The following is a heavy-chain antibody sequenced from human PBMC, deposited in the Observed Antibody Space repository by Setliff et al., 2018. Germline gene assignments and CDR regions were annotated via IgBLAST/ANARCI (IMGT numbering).Heavy chain of an antibody. J-gene: IGHJ3*02. CDR2: IIPSGGST. CDR1: GYTFTTYY. D-gene: IGHD3-16*01. V-gene: IGHV1-46*01. CDR3: ARDKPYVDYVWGQDAFDI. Sequence: ASVKVSCKASGYTFTTYYMHWVRQAPGQGLEWMGIIIPSGGSTNYAQRFQDRVTMTRDTSTNTVYMELSSLRSEDTAVYYCARDKPYVDYVWGQDAFDIWGQGTMVTVSS.